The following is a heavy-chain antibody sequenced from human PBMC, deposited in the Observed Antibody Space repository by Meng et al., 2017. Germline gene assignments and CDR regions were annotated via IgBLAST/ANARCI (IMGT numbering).Heavy chain of an antibody. V-gene: IGHV3-21*01. Sequence: GESLKISCAASGFTFSSYSMNWVRQAPGKGLEWVSSISSSSSYIYYADSVKGRFTISRDNAKNSLYLQMNSLRAEDTAVYYCARDHTTFGGVIVIWHYYGMDVWGQGTTVTVSS. CDR1: GFTFSSYS. J-gene: IGHJ6*02. CDR2: ISSSSSYI. CDR3: ARDHTTFGGVIVIWHYYGMDV. D-gene: IGHD3-16*02.